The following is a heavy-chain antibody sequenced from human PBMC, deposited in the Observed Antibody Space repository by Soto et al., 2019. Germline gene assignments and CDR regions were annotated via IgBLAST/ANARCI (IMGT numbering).Heavy chain of an antibody. CDR3: ARDDSSVWTGWFDP. V-gene: IGHV1-69*06. J-gene: IGHJ5*02. D-gene: IGHD6-19*01. Sequence: SVKVSCKASGDTFSSYAVSWVRQAPGQGLEWMGGIIPIFGTANYAQKFQGRVTITADKSTSTAYMELSSPRSEDTAVYYCARDDSSVWTGWFDPWGQGTLVTVSS. CDR1: GDTFSSYA. CDR2: IIPIFGTA.